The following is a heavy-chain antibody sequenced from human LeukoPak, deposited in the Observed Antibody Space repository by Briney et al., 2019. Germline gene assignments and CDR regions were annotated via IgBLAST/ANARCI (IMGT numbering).Heavy chain of an antibody. CDR2: ISGSGGST. V-gene: IGHV3-23*01. Sequence: GGSLRLSCAASGFTFSSYAMSWVRQAPGKGLEWVSAISGSGGSTYYADSVKGRFTISRDNSKNTLFLQMNSLRAEDTAVYYCAGGYYDSSGYYSHNYYYYGMDVWGQGTTVTVSS. J-gene: IGHJ6*02. D-gene: IGHD3-22*01. CDR1: GFTFSSYA. CDR3: AGGYYDSSGYYSHNYYYYGMDV.